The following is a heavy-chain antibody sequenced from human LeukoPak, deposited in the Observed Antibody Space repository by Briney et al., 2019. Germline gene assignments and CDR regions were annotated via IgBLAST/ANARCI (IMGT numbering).Heavy chain of an antibody. D-gene: IGHD3-10*01. Sequence: GGSLRLSSAASGFTVSSSAMSWDRQAPGKGLEWVSAISGSGGSTYYADSVKGRFTISRDNSKNTLYLQMNSLRAEDTAVYYCAKDPLVRGLTYDYWGQGTLVTVSS. J-gene: IGHJ4*02. CDR2: ISGSGGST. CDR3: AKDPLVRGLTYDY. V-gene: IGHV3-23*01. CDR1: GFTVSSSA.